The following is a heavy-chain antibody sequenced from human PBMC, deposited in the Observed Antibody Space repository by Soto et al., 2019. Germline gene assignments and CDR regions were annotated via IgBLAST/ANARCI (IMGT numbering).Heavy chain of an antibody. CDR1: GFTFSDYY. J-gene: IGHJ4*02. CDR2: ISSSSSYR. CDR3: ARSPPPHYYYDSSGYYGIDY. D-gene: IGHD3-22*01. Sequence: GGSLRLSCAASGFTFSDYYMSWIRQAPGKGLEWVSYISSSSSYRNYADSVKGRFTISRDNAKNSLYLQMNSLRAEDTAVYYCARSPPPHYYYDSSGYYGIDYWGQGTLVTVSS. V-gene: IGHV3-11*06.